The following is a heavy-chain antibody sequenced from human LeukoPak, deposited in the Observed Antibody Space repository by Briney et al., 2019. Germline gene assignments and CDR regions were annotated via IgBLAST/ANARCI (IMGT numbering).Heavy chain of an antibody. V-gene: IGHV1-46*01. CDR1: GYTFTSYC. J-gene: IGHJ4*02. D-gene: IGHD4-4*01. CDR2: INPSGGST. CDR3: ARDLKEGNSDY. Sequence: GASVKVSCKASGYTFTSYCMHWVRQAPGQGLEWMGIINPSGGSTSYAQKFQGRVTMTRDTSTSTVYMELSSLRSEDTAVYYCARDLKEGNSDYWGQGTLVTVSS.